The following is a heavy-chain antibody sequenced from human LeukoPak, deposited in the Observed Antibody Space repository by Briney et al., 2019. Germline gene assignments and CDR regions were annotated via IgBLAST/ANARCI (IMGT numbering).Heavy chain of an antibody. CDR3: AKEGTYMGRGPYVEN. D-gene: IGHD3-10*01. CDR2: IYSGGST. V-gene: IGHV3-53*01. J-gene: IGHJ4*02. CDR1: GFTVSSNY. Sequence: GGSLRLSCAASGFTVSSNYMSWVRQAPGKGLEWVSVIYSGGSTYYADSVKGRFTISRDNPNNMVHLQMNSLRAEDTAIYYCAKEGTYMGRGPYVENWGQGTLVTVSS.